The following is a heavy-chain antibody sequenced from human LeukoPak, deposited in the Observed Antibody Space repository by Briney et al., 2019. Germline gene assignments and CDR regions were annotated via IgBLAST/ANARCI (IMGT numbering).Heavy chain of an antibody. V-gene: IGHV4-4*09. D-gene: IGHD6-6*01. J-gene: IGHJ4*02. CDR1: GGSFSGYY. CDR3: ARLTRLSTSPDRYYLDY. Sequence: SETLTLTCAVYGGSFSGYYWSWIRQPPGKGLEWIGYIYTSGGTNYIPSLKGRVTISIDTSKNQFSLKLSSVTAADSAVYYCARLTRLSTSPDRYYLDYWGQGTLVTVSS. CDR2: IYTSGGT.